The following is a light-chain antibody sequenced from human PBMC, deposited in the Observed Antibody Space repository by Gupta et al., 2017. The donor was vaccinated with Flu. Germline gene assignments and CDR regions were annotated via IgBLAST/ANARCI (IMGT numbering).Light chain of an antibody. CDR2: EVS. CDR3: SAYTSSSTLGV. Sequence: QSVLTPPASVSGSPGQSITISCTGTSSDVGGYNYVSWYQQHPGKAPELMIYEVSKRPSGVSNRFSGSKSGNTASLTISGLQAVDEADYYCSAYTSSSTLGVFGGGTKLTVL. V-gene: IGLV2-14*01. CDR1: SSDVGGYNY. J-gene: IGLJ3*02.